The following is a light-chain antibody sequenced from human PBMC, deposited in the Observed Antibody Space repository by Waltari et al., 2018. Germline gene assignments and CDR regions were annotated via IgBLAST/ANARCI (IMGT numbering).Light chain of an antibody. CDR3: STWDRSLGIRL. CDR1: RANIGADYD. CDR2: ETN. Sequence: QSVLTQPPSASGAPGQRVTSTCTGSRANIGADYDVSSSQQFPGTAPKLLIYETNYRPSGLSDRFSGSKSGASASLIITGVRSEDEADYYCSTWDRSLGIRLFGGGTRLTVL. J-gene: IGLJ2*01. V-gene: IGLV1-40*03.